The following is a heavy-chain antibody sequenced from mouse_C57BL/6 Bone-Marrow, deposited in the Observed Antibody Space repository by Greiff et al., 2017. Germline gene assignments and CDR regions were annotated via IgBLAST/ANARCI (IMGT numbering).Heavy chain of an antibody. CDR3: TATIVNPYYSMDY. D-gene: IGHD2-5*01. CDR2: IRNKANNHAT. J-gene: IGHJ4*01. V-gene: IGHV6-6*01. CDR1: GFTFSDAW. Sequence: EVMLVESGGGLVQPGGSMKLSCAASGFTFSDAWMDWVRQSPEKGLEWVAEIRNKANNHATYYAESVKGRFTISRDDSKSSVYLQMNSLRAEDTGIYYCTATIVNPYYSMDYWGQGTSVTVSS.